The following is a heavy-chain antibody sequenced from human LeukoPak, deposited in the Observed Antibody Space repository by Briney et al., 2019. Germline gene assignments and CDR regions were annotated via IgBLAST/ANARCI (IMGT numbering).Heavy chain of an antibody. CDR1: GGTFSSYA. Sequence: ASVKVSCKASGGTFSSYAISWVRQAPGQGLEWMGGIIPIFGTANYAQKFQGRVTITADESTSTAYMELSGLRSEDTAVYYCARRLFSPSGFDPWGQGTLVTVSS. V-gene: IGHV1-69*13. J-gene: IGHJ5*02. CDR3: ARRLFSPSGFDP. CDR2: IIPIFGTA. D-gene: IGHD3-10*01.